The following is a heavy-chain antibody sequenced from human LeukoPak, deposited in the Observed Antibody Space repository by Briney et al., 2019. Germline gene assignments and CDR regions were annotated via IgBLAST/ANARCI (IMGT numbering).Heavy chain of an antibody. CDR2: IYPGDSDI. J-gene: IGHJ4*02. CDR3: AKGTQWLVTVRFDY. D-gene: IGHD6-19*01. CDR1: GYSFTSYW. V-gene: IGHV5-51*01. Sequence: GESLKISCKGSGYSFTSYWIGWVRQMPGKGLEWMGIIYPGDSDIRYSPSFQGQVTISADKSISTAYLQWSSLRAEDTAVYYCAKGTQWLVTVRFDYWGQGTLVTVSS.